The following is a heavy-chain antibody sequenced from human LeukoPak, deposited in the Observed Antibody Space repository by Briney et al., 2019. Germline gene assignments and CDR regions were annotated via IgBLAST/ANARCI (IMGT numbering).Heavy chain of an antibody. CDR1: GGSISSYY. V-gene: IGHV4-59*01. CDR3: ARYIWGSYPTFEDY. Sequence: PSETLSLTCTVSGGSISSYYWSWIRQPPGKGLEWIGYISYSGSTNYNPSLKSQVTISVDTSKNQLSLKLSSVTAADTAVYYCARYIWGSYPTFEDYWGQGSLVTVSS. CDR2: ISYSGST. D-gene: IGHD3-16*02. J-gene: IGHJ4*02.